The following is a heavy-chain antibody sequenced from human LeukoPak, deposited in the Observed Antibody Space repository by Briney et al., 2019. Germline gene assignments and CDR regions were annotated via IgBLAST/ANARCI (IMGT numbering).Heavy chain of an antibody. D-gene: IGHD3-22*01. Sequence: ASVKVSCKASGYTFTSYGISWVRQAPGQGLEWMGWISAYNGNTNYAQKLQGRVTMTTDTSTSTAYMELRSLRSDDTAVYYCARAVYYYDSSGQSDYWGQGTLVTVSS. CDR3: ARAVYYYDSSGQSDY. V-gene: IGHV1-18*01. CDR1: GYTFTSYG. CDR2: ISAYNGNT. J-gene: IGHJ4*02.